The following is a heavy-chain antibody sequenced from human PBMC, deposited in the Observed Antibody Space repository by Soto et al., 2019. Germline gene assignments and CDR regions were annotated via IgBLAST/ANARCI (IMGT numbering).Heavy chain of an antibody. Sequence: VTVSCKASGYTFTRYTMNWVRQAPGQRLEWMGWINPDNGNTKSSQKFQDRVIITRDTSASTAYMDLSSLRSEDTAVYYCARGIATGQLDPWGQGTLVTVSS. CDR1: GYTFTRYT. CDR2: INPDNGNT. CDR3: ARGIATGQLDP. D-gene: IGHD2-15*01. V-gene: IGHV1-3*01. J-gene: IGHJ5*02.